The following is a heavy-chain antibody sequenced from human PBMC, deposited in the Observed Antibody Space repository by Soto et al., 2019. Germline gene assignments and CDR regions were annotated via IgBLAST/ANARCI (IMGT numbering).Heavy chain of an antibody. Sequence: GESLKISCKGSGYSFTSYWISWVRQMPGKGLEWMGRIDPSDSYTNYSPSFQCHVTISADKSISTAYLQWSSLKASDPAMYYCARRPCSSSGYYANFDYWGQGTLVTVSS. CDR3: ARRPCSSSGYYANFDY. J-gene: IGHJ4*02. V-gene: IGHV5-10-1*01. CDR2: IDPSDSYT. D-gene: IGHD3-22*01. CDR1: GYSFTSYW.